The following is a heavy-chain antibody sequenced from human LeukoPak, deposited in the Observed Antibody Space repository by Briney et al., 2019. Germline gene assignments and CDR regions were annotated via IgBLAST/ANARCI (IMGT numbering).Heavy chain of an antibody. CDR2: IYYRGST. D-gene: IGHD5-18*01. J-gene: IGHJ6*03. CDR3: ARVFQEEYSYGPGAYYYYMDV. V-gene: IGHV4-59*11. Sequence: SETLSLTCTVSGGSISSHYWSWIRQPPGKVLEGIGYIYYRGSTSYNPSLKSRVTISVDTSKNQFSLKLSSVTAADTAVYYCARVFQEEYSYGPGAYYYYMDVWGKGTTVTVSS. CDR1: GGSISSHY.